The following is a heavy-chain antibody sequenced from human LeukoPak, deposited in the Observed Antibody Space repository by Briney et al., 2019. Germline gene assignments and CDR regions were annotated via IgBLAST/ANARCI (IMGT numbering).Heavy chain of an antibody. CDR1: GFTFSGYP. CDR3: AKVEQWLVPNFDY. V-gene: IGHV3-23*01. CDR2: ISGSGGST. Sequence: GGSLXLSCAASGFTFSGYPMSWVRQAPGKGLEWVSGISGSGGSTYYADSVKGRFTISRDNSKNTLYLQMNSLRAEDTAVYYCAKVEQWLVPNFDYWGQGTLVTVPS. D-gene: IGHD6-19*01. J-gene: IGHJ4*02.